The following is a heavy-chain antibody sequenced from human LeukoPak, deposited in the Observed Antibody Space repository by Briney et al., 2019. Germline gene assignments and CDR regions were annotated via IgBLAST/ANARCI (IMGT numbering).Heavy chain of an antibody. Sequence: PSETQSLTCAVYGGSFSGYYWSWIRQPPGKGLEWIGEINHSGSTNYKPSLKSRVTISVDTSKNQFSLKLSSVTAADTAVYYCARGLYYFDYWGQGTLVTVSS. CDR2: INHSGST. V-gene: IGHV4-34*01. CDR3: ARGLYYFDY. J-gene: IGHJ4*02. CDR1: GGSFSGYY.